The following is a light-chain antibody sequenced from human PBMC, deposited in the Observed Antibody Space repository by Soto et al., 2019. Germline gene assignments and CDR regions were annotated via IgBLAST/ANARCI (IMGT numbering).Light chain of an antibody. Sequence: QSVLTQPASVSGSPGQSITIFCTGTSSDIGIYNFVSWYQQHPGKAPKLMIYNVYSRPSGVSSRFSGSKSGNTASLTISWLQAEDEADYYCSSFTSSHTWVFGGGTKVTVL. J-gene: IGLJ3*02. V-gene: IGLV2-14*03. CDR1: SSDIGIYNF. CDR2: NVY. CDR3: SSFTSSHTWV.